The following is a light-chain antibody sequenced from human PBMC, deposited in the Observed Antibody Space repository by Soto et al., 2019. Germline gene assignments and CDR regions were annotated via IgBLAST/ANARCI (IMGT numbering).Light chain of an antibody. V-gene: IGLV1-44*01. Sequence: QSVLTQPPSESGTPGQRVTISCSGSSSNIGSNTVSWYQQLPGTAPKLLIYSNNQRPSGVPDRFSGSKSGTSASLAISGLQSEDESDYYCAAWDDSLNAVVFGGGTKLTVL. CDR2: SNN. CDR1: SSNIGSNT. CDR3: AAWDDSLNAVV. J-gene: IGLJ2*01.